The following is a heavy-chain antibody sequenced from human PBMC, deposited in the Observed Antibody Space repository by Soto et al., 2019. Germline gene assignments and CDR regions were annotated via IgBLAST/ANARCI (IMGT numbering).Heavy chain of an antibody. CDR1: GFTFCNAW. CDR2: IKSKTDGGTT. D-gene: IGHD2-2*02. V-gene: IGHV3-15*01. Sequence: EVQLVESGGGLVKPGGSLRLSCAASGFTFCNAWMSWVRQAPGKGLEWVGRIKSKTDGGTTDYAAPVKGRFTISRDDSKNTLYLQMNSLKTEDTAVYYCTTEGVVPAAIASWYYYGMDVWGQGTTVTVSS. J-gene: IGHJ6*02. CDR3: TTEGVVPAAIASWYYYGMDV.